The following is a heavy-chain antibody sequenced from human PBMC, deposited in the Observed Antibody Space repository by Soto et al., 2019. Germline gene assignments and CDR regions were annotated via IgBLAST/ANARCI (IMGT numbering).Heavy chain of an antibody. Sequence: GESLKISCKGSGYRFTSYWIGWVRQMPGKGLEWMGIIYPGDSDTRYSPSFQGQVTISADKSISTAYLQWGSLKASDTAMYYCVINMVRGAPRFDPWGQGTLVTVSS. CDR2: IYPGDSDT. J-gene: IGHJ5*02. V-gene: IGHV5-51*01. CDR1: GYRFTSYW. CDR3: VINMVRGAPRFDP. D-gene: IGHD3-10*01.